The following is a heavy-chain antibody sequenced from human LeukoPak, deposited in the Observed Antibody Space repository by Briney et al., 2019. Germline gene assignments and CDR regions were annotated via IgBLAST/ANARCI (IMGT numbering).Heavy chain of an antibody. J-gene: IGHJ1*01. CDR1: GGSITGGDYY. CDR3: ARAPANSLGYFHQ. Sequence: SETLSLTCSVSGGSITGGDYYWTWIRQSPGKGLEWIGYIYYSGSTYYSPSLRSRVSISVDMSKNQFSLNVSSLTAADTAVYYCARAPANSLGYFHQWGQGTLVTVSS. V-gene: IGHV4-30-4*01. D-gene: IGHD6-6*01. CDR2: IYYSGST.